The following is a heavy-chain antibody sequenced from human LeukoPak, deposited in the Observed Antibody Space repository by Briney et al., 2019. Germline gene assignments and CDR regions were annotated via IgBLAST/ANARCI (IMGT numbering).Heavy chain of an antibody. V-gene: IGHV3-21*01. CDR1: GCNFSAYS. CDR2: ITRSTSYI. CDR3: ARDPNPRDGGY. D-gene: IGHD5-24*01. J-gene: IGHJ4*02. Sequence: GGSLRLSCAASGCNFSAYSVNWVRQAPGKGLEWVSSITRSTSYIYFADSVRGRFTISRDNAKNSLYLQMNSLRAEDTAVYYCARDPNPRDGGYWGQGTLVTVSS.